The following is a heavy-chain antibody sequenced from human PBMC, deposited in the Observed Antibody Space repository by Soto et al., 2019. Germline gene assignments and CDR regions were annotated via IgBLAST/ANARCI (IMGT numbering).Heavy chain of an antibody. J-gene: IGHJ4*02. V-gene: IGHV1-2*04. D-gene: IGHD3-22*01. CDR2: INPNSGGT. CDR3: ARDYYDSSGYSTFDY. CDR1: GYTFTGYY. Sequence: ASVKVSCKASGYTFTGYYMHWVRQAPGQGLEWMGWINPNSGGTNYAQKFQGWVTMTRDTSISTAYMELSRLRSDDTAVYYCARDYYDSSGYSTFDYWGQGTLVTVSS.